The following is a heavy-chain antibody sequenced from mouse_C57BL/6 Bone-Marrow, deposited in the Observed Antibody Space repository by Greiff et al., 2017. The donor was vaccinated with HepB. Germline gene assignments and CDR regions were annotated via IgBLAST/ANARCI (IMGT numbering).Heavy chain of an antibody. CDR2: IYPRSGNT. J-gene: IGHJ1*03. CDR1: GYTFTSYG. D-gene: IGHD1-1*01. V-gene: IGHV1-81*01. CDR3: APIKEYFDV. Sequence: QVQLQQSGAELARPGASVKLSCKASGYTFTSYGISWVKQRTGQGLEWIGEIYPRSGNTYYNEKFKGKATLTADTSSSTAYMGLRSLTSEDSAVYFCAPIKEYFDVWGTGTTVTVSS.